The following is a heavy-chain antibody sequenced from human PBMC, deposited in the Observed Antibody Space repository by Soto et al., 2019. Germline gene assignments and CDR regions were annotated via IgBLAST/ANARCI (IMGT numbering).Heavy chain of an antibody. D-gene: IGHD3-3*01. CDR2: IIPLFGTA. CDR1: GGSFSTYA. CDR3: ATGFWSSPIAHYFDY. J-gene: IGHJ4*01. Sequence: QVHLVQSGAEVKKPGSSVKVSCKASGGSFSTYAINWLRQAPGQGLEWMGGIIPLFGTANYPQKFQDRFTFTADKPTPTSYMDVRSLTSEDTAVYYCATGFWSSPIAHYFDYLGQGTLVTVSS. V-gene: IGHV1-69*06.